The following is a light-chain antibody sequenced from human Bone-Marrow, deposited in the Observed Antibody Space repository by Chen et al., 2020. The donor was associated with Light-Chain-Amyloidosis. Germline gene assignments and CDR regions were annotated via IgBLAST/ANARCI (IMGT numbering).Light chain of an antibody. Sequence: FMLTQPHSVSESPGKTVIISCTRSSGSIATNYGQWYQQRPGRSPTTVIYEDDQSPSGVPDRFSGSIDRSSNSASLTISGLKTEDEADYYCQSYQGSSQGVFGGGTKLTVL. CDR3: QSYQGSSQGV. J-gene: IGLJ3*02. CDR1: SGSIATNY. V-gene: IGLV6-57*01. CDR2: EDD.